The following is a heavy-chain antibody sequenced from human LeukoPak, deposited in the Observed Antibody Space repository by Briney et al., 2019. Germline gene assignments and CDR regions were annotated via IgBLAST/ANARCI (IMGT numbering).Heavy chain of an antibody. V-gene: IGHV4-59*01. CDR1: GGSISSYY. CDR2: FYYTGST. Sequence: TSETLSLTCTVSGGSISSYYWSWIRQPPGKGLEWIGYFYYTGSTNYNPSLKSRLIISVDTSKNQFSLKLSSVTAADTAVYYCARATGRQAYYFDYWGQGTLVTVSS. J-gene: IGHJ4*02. CDR3: ARATGRQAYYFDY.